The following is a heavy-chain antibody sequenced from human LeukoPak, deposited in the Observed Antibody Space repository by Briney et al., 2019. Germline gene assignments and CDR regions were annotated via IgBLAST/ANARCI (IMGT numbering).Heavy chain of an antibody. V-gene: IGHV3-21*01. D-gene: IGHD2-21*01. CDR2: IISCSRSI. CDR1: GFTFCDYI. J-gene: IGHJ4*02. CDR3: ARGELWIDY. Sequence: GESLRLSCAASGFTFCDYIMNCVRAAPGKGLEWVSFIISCSRSILYADSVKGRHTISRDNAKNSMYLQMNTLRAEDTAVYYCARGELWIDYWGQGTLVTVSS.